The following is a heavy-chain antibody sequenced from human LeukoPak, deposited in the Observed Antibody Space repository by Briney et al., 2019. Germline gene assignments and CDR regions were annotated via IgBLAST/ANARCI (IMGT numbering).Heavy chain of an antibody. D-gene: IGHD3-3*01. CDR2: TRTKAYGGTT. CDR3: TTQDLLRFLEWFYPD. Sequence: GGSLRLSCTASGFTFGDYAMSWVRQAPGKGLEWIGFTRTKAYGGTTEYAASVKGRFTISRDDSKSIAYLQMNSLKTEDTAVYYCTTQDLLRFLEWFYPDWGQGTLVTVSS. CDR1: GFTFGDYA. V-gene: IGHV3-49*04. J-gene: IGHJ4*02.